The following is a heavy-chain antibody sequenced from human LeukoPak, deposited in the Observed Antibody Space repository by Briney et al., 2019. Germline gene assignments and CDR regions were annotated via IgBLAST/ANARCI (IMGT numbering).Heavy chain of an antibody. CDR1: GFTFSSYA. CDR2: ISGSGGST. D-gene: IGHD3-22*01. J-gene: IGHJ4*02. Sequence: GSLRLSCAASGFTFSSYAMSWVRQAPGKGLEWVSAISGSGGSTYYADSVKGRFTISRDNSKHTLYLQMHSMRAEDTAVYYCAKAQQKRITMIVVVIPRGYYYFDYWGQGTLVTVSS. V-gene: IGHV3-23*01. CDR3: AKAQQKRITMIVVVIPRGYYYFDY.